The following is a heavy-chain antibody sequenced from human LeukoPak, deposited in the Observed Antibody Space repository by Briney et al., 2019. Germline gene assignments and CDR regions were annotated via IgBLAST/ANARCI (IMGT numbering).Heavy chain of an antibody. Sequence: GGSLRLSCEASGFTFSKYWMTWVRQAPGKGLEWVATIKTDGSQKYYVDSVKGRFNISRDNAKNSLYLQMNSLRAEDTAVYYCARVLSGYSFPSYFDYWGQGTLVTVSS. CDR1: GFTFSKYW. CDR2: IKTDGSQK. D-gene: IGHD3-3*01. J-gene: IGHJ4*02. CDR3: ARVLSGYSFPSYFDY. V-gene: IGHV3-7*01.